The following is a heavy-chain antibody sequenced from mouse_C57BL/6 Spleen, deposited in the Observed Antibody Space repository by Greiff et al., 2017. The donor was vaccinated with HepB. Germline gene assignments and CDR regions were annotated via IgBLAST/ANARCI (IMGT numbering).Heavy chain of an antibody. CDR1: GYTFTDYN. CDR3: ARNDYYGSSLSYSMDY. D-gene: IGHD1-1*01. V-gene: IGHV1-18*01. Sequence: VHLKQSGPELVKPGASVKIPCKASGYTFTDYNMDWVKQSHGKSLEWIGDINPNNGGTIYNQKFKGKATLTVDKSSSTAYMELRSLTSEDTAVYYCARNDYYGSSLSYSMDYRGQGTSVTVSS. CDR2: INPNNGGT. J-gene: IGHJ4*01.